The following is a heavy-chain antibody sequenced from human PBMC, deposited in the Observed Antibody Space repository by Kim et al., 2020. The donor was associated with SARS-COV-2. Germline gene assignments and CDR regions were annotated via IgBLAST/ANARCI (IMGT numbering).Heavy chain of an antibody. D-gene: IGHD2-15*01. J-gene: IGHJ4*02. CDR2: INEDGSQK. CDR1: GFTFSSFW. Sequence: GGSQRLSCAASGFTFSSFWMTWVRQAPGKGLEWVANINEDGSQKYYIDSVKGRFTISRDNAKNSVYLQMNSLRAEDTAVYYCARPRYSSWGQGILVTVSS. V-gene: IGHV3-7*01. CDR3: ARPRYSS.